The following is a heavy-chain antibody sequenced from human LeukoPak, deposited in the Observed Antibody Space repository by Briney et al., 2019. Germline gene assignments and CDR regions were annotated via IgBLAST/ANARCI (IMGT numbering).Heavy chain of an antibody. J-gene: IGHJ3*01. D-gene: IGHD2-15*01. Sequence: GASVKVSCKGSGYNFSVYYMHWVRQAPGQGLEWMGWIDPNSGDTIYAPKFQGRVSMTRDTSITTAYMELSSLTFDGSAMYYCATRGGLTPNTLAMWGHGTMVTVSS. CDR3: ATRGGLTPNTLAM. CDR2: IDPNSGDT. V-gene: IGHV1-2*02. CDR1: GYNFSVYY.